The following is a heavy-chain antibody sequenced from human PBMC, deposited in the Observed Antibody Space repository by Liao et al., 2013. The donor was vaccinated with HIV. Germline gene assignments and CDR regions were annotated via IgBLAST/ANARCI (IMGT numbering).Heavy chain of an antibody. CDR2: IYNSGST. CDR3: ARAGDYGDYTFFDY. CDR1: GGSISSGGYS. J-gene: IGHJ4*02. D-gene: IGHD4-17*01. V-gene: IGHV4-30-2*01. Sequence: QVQLQESGPGLVKPSQTLSLTCTVSGGSISSGGYSWSWIRQPPGKALEWIGYIYNSGSTYYSASLKSRVTISIDRAKNQFSLRLTSVTAADTAVYFCARAGDYGDYTFFDYWGQGTLVTVSS.